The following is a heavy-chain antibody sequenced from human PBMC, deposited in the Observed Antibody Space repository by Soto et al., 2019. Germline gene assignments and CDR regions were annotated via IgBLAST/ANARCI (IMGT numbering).Heavy chain of an antibody. CDR1: GYTFTSYD. J-gene: IGHJ3*02. CDR2: MNPNSGNT. V-gene: IGHV1-8*01. Sequence: ASVKVSCKASGYTFTSYDINWVRQATGQGLEWMGWMNPNSGNTGYAQKFQGRVTMTRNTSISTAYMELSGLRSEDTAVYYCARGLAVLDAFDIWGQGTMVTVSS. CDR3: ARGLAVLDAFDI.